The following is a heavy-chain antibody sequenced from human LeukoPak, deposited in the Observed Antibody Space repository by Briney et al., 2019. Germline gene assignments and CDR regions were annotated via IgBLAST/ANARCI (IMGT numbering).Heavy chain of an antibody. CDR1: GFTFTSYD. V-gene: IGHV1-8*01. J-gene: IGHJ4*02. CDR3: ARDNYYDSSGYGL. CDR2: MNPNSGNT. D-gene: IGHD3-22*01. Sequence: GASVKVSCKASGFTFTSYDINWVRQATGQGLEWMGWMNPNSGNTGYAQKFQGRVTMTRNTSISTAYMELSSLRSEDTAVYYYARDNYYDSSGYGLWGQGTLVTVSS.